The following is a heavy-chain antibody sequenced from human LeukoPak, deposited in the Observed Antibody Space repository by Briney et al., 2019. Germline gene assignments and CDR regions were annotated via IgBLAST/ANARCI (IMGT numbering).Heavy chain of an antibody. CDR3: AKDATRTSGWYYFDH. J-gene: IGHJ4*02. D-gene: IGHD6-19*01. V-gene: IGHV3-7*05. CDR1: GFTFSRYW. Sequence: GGSLRLSCAASGFTFSRYWMSWVRQAPGKGLEWVANIKHDGSEKYYVDSVKGRFTISRDNAKNSVHLQVNSLRAEDTAAYYCAKDATRTSGWYYFDHWGQGTLVTASS. CDR2: IKHDGSEK.